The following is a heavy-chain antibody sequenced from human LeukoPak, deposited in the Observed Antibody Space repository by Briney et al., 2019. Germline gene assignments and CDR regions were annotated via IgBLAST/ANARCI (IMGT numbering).Heavy chain of an antibody. CDR1: GFTFISYG. CDR3: AKGDSGSYYGYYYYYMDV. J-gene: IGHJ6*03. CDR2: ITGSGGST. D-gene: IGHD1-26*01. V-gene: IGHV3-23*01. Sequence: GGTLRLSCAASGFTFISYGMSWVRQAPGKGLEWVSGITGSGGSTYYADSMKGRFTISRDNSKNTLYLQMNSLRAEDTAVYYCAKGDSGSYYGYYYYYMDVWGKGTTVTISS.